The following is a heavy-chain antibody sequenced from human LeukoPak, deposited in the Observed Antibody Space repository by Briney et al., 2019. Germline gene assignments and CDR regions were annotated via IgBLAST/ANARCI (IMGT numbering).Heavy chain of an antibody. Sequence: GGSLRLSCAASGFTFSSYGMSWVRQAPGKGLEWVSAIGGRDGSTYYADSVKGRFTISRDNTKNTLYVQMNSLRAEDTAVYYCAKGHYYGSGSLDYWGQGTLVTVSS. V-gene: IGHV3-23*01. D-gene: IGHD3-10*01. J-gene: IGHJ4*02. CDR3: AKGHYYGSGSLDY. CDR2: IGGRDGST. CDR1: GFTFSSYG.